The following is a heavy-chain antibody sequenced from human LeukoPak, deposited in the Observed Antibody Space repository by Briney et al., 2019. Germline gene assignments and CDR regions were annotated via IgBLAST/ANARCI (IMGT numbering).Heavy chain of an antibody. D-gene: IGHD3-22*01. CDR3: AKGPLHYYDSSGPTGGPFDY. J-gene: IGHJ4*02. Sequence: GRSLRLSCAASGFTFDDYAMHWVRQAPGKGLEWVSGISWNSGSIGYADSVKGRFTISRDNAKNSLYLQKNSLRAEDTALYYCAKGPLHYYDSSGPTGGPFDYWGQGTLVTVSP. CDR2: ISWNSGSI. V-gene: IGHV3-9*01. CDR1: GFTFDDYA.